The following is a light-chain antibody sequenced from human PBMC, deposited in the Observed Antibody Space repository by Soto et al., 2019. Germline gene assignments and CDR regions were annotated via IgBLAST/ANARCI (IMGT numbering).Light chain of an antibody. CDR2: AAS. J-gene: IGKJ4*01. Sequence: DIQMTQSPSSLSASIGDTVTITCRPSQGIANHLNWYQHKPGKAPNLLIYAASTLHSGVPPRFSGSAAVTSFTLTITSLHPDYFATYFLQQIFSVPLTFGGGTKVE. V-gene: IGKV1-39*01. CDR1: QGIANH. CDR3: QQIFSVPLT.